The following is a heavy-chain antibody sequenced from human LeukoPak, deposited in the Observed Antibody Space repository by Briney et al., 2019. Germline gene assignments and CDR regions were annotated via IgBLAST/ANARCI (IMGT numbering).Heavy chain of an antibody. D-gene: IGHD3-22*01. CDR2: FSGSGGST. CDR3: AKDYYDSSGYYPLYY. V-gene: IGHV3-23*01. J-gene: IGHJ4*03. Sequence: GGSLRLSCAASGFTFSSFAISWVCQAPGKGLEWVSTFSGSGGSTFYADAVEGRFTISRDNSKNTLYLQMNTLRAEDTAVYYCAKDYYDSSGYYPLYYWGDGTLVSVSS. CDR1: GFTFSSFA.